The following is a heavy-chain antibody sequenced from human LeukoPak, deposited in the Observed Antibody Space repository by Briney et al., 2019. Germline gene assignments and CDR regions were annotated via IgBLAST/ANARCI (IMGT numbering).Heavy chain of an antibody. CDR2: INHSGTA. Sequence: SETLSLTCAVYGGSFSDYYWSWIRQPPGKGLEWIGEINHSGTANYNPSLKSRVTISVDTSKNQFALNLSSVTAADTAVFYCARSRGWLQSHPLEYWGQGTLVTVSS. CDR3: ARSRGWLQSHPLEY. J-gene: IGHJ4*02. D-gene: IGHD5-24*01. V-gene: IGHV4-34*01. CDR1: GGSFSDYY.